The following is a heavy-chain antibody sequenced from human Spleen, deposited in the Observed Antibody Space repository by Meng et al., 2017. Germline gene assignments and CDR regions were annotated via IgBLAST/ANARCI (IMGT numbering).Heavy chain of an antibody. D-gene: IGHD1-26*01. Sequence: GESLKISCEASGFIFSSYAMSWVRQAPGKGLEWVSVISGNGGSTYYADSVKGRFTISRDNSRNTLYLQMNSLRAEDTAVYYCAKALSGRGSYYNFDFWGQGTLVTVSS. CDR1: GFIFSSYA. V-gene: IGHV3-23*01. J-gene: IGHJ4*02. CDR3: AKALSGRGSYYNFDF. CDR2: ISGNGGST.